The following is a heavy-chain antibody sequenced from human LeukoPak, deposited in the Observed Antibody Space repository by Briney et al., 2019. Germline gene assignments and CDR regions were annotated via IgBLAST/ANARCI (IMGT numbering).Heavy chain of an antibody. CDR3: VRAGAGLDY. CDR1: GFTFSSHW. J-gene: IGHJ4*02. CDR2: INSDGSNR. Sequence: GGSLRLSCAASGFTFSSHWMYWVRQAPGKGLAWVSRINSDGSNRDYADSVKGRFTISRDKAKKTVYLQMNSLRAEDTAVYYCVRAGAGLDYWGQGTLVTVSS. D-gene: IGHD1-1*01. V-gene: IGHV3-74*01.